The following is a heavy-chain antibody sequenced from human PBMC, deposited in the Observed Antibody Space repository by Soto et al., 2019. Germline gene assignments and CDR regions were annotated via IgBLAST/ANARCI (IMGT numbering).Heavy chain of an antibody. J-gene: IGHJ6*03. CDR1: GFTFSNYE. D-gene: IGHD6-13*01. CDR3: ARRGYGSRWPNVYMDV. CDR2: ISNNGAHT. Sequence: GESLRLPCAASGFTFSNYEMHWVRQAPGKGLEYVSGISNNGAHTDYAKSVKGRFTISRDNSENTLYLQMGSLRAEDMALYYCARRGYGSRWPNVYMDVCGKGTTVTVSS. V-gene: IGHV3-64*01.